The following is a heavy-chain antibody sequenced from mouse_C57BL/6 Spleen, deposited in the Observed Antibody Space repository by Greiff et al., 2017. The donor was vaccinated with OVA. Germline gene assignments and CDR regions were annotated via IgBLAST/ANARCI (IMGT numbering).Heavy chain of an antibody. CDR3: ARGYYGSSYGFAY. D-gene: IGHD1-1*01. CDR1: GYTFTTYP. CDR2: FHPYNDDT. Sequence: VKLVESGAELVKPGASVKMSCKASGYTFTTYPIEWMKQNHGKSLEWIGNFHPYNDDTKYNEKFKGKATLTVEKSSSTVYLELSRLTSDDSAVYYCARGYYGSSYGFAYWGQGTLVTVSA. V-gene: IGHV1-47*01. J-gene: IGHJ3*01.